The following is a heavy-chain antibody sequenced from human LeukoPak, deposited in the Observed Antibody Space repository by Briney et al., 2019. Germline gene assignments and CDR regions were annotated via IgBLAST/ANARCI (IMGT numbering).Heavy chain of an antibody. CDR3: AREAVMPVAPVKIGTSDRPLYEYYGLDV. CDR2: IYGEDET. J-gene: IGHJ6*02. CDR1: GFTITTNY. Sequence: GGSLRLSCAASGFTITTNYMNWVRQAPGKGLEWVSVIYGEDETNYADSVKGRFTISRDNSKNTLYLQMNSLRADDTAVYYCAREAVMPVAPVKIGTSDRPLYEYYGLDVWGQGTTVTVS. V-gene: IGHV3-53*01. D-gene: IGHD1/OR15-1a*01.